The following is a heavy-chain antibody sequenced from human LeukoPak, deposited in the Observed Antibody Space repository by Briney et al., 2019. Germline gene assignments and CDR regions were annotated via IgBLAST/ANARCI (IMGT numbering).Heavy chain of an antibody. CDR3: AKGAAEPGRFDP. CDR2: IYTSGST. J-gene: IGHJ5*02. V-gene: IGHV4-4*07. CDR1: AGSISSYY. D-gene: IGHD6-13*01. Sequence: SETLSLTCTGSAGSISSYYWSWIRQPAGKGLEWIGRIYTSGSTNYNPSLKSRVTMSVDTSKNQFSLKLSSVTAADTAVYYCAKGAAEPGRFDPWGQGTLVTVSS.